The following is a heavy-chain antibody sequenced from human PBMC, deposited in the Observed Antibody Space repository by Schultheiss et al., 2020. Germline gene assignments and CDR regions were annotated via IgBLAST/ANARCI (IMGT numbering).Heavy chain of an antibody. CDR3: AKEAGRGYSYGYYGY. J-gene: IGHJ4*02. CDR1: GFTFDDYA. V-gene: IGHV3-23*01. CDR2: ISGSGGST. D-gene: IGHD5-18*01. Sequence: GASLKISCAASGFTFDDYAMSWVRQAPGKGLEWVSAISGSGGSTYYADSVKGRFTISRDNSKNTLYLQMNSLRAEDTAVYYCAKEAGRGYSYGYYGYWGQGTLVTVS.